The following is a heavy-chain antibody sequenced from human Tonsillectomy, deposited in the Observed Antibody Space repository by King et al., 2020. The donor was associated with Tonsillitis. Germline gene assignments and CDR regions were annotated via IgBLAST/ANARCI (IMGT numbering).Heavy chain of an antibody. J-gene: IGHJ4*02. CDR3: AKGRLGNDVGYFYY. CDR2: ISGSGGST. V-gene: IGHV3-23*04. Sequence: VQLVESGGGLVQRGGSLRLSCAASGFMFSSYAMSWVRQAPGKGLEWVSAISGSGGSTYYADSVKGRFTISRDNSKNTLYLQMNSLRVEDTAVYYCAKGRLGNDVGYFYYWGQGTLVTGSS. D-gene: IGHD1-1*01. CDR1: GFMFSSYA.